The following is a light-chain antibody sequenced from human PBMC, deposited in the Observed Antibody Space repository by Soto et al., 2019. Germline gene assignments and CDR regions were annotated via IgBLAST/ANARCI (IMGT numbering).Light chain of an antibody. Sequence: SALTQPASVSGSPGQSITISCTGTSSDVGGYNYVSWYQQHPGNAPRLMIYEVNNRPSGVPNRFSGSKSGNTASLTISGLQAEDEADYYCSSKTSSRTPFVFGTGTKV. CDR1: SSDVGGYNY. V-gene: IGLV2-14*01. CDR2: EVN. CDR3: SSKTSSRTPFV. J-gene: IGLJ1*01.